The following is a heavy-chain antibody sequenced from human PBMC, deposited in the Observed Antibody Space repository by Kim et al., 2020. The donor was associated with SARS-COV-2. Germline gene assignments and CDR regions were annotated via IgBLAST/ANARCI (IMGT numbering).Heavy chain of an antibody. CDR2: IDGSDGTT. Sequence: GGSLRLSCTTSGFTFTGHAMSWVRQAPGKGLEWVSSIDGSDGTTYYVDSVKGRFSISRDDSKNTRYLQMSALRADDTAAYYCLKGGWGWIWDYWGQGTLVTVSS. J-gene: IGHJ4*02. V-gene: IGHV3-23*01. CDR3: LKGGWGWIWDY. CDR1: GFTFTGHA. D-gene: IGHD2-21*01.